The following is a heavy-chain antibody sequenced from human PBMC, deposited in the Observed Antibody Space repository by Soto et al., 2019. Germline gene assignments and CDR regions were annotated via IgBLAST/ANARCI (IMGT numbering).Heavy chain of an antibody. CDR1: SDSITSSNW. Sequence: QVQLQESGPGLVKPSGTLSLTCAVSSDSITSSNWWRWVRQSPAKGLEWSGEVSPSGSTNYIPSLKSRVTISVDQARNQFSLRLNSVTDADTAVYYCARNRYGGYDFDYWGQGTLVTVSS. J-gene: IGHJ4*02. CDR3: ARNRYGGYDFDY. V-gene: IGHV4-4*02. CDR2: VSPSGST. D-gene: IGHD5-12*01.